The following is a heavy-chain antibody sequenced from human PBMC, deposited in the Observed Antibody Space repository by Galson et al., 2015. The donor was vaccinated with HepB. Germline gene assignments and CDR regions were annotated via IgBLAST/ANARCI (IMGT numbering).Heavy chain of an antibody. CDR3: ALAKQQGTGSGGSLYFDY. Sequence: PALVKPTPPLTLTCTFSGFSLGTSGVGVGWIRQPPGKALEWLALIYWDDDKRYSPSLKSRLTITKDTSKNQVVLTMTNMDPVDTATYYCALAKQQGTGSGGSLYFDYWGQGTLVTVSS. V-gene: IGHV2-5*02. D-gene: IGHD3-10*01. CDR2: IYWDDDK. J-gene: IGHJ4*02. CDR1: GFSLGTSGVG.